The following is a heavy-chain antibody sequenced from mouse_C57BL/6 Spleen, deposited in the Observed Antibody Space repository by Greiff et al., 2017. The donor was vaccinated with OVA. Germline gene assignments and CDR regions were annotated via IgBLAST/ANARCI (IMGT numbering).Heavy chain of an antibody. D-gene: IGHD1-1*01. J-gene: IGHJ3*01. CDR3: ARVTTVPAWFAY. Sequence: QVQLQQSGAELARPGASVKLSCKASGYTFTSYGISWVKQRTGQGLEWIGEIYPRSGHTYYNEKFKGKATLTADKSSSTAYMELRSLTAEDFAVYFCARVTTVPAWFAYWGQGTLVTVSA. CDR1: GYTFTSYG. CDR2: IYPRSGHT. V-gene: IGHV1-81*01.